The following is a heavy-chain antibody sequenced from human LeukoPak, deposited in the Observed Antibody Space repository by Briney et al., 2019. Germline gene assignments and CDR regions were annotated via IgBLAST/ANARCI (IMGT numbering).Heavy chain of an antibody. CDR1: GGSISSYY. J-gene: IGHJ4*01. D-gene: IGHD3-10*01. CDR2: IYYSGST. V-gene: IGHV4-59*01. CDR3: ARVSYGSGSYVLDY. Sequence: SETLSLTCTVSGGSISSYYWSWIRQPPGKGLEWIGYIYYSGSTNYNPSLKSRVTISVDTSKNQFSLKLSSVTAADTAVYYCARVSYGSGSYVLDYWGQGTLVTASS.